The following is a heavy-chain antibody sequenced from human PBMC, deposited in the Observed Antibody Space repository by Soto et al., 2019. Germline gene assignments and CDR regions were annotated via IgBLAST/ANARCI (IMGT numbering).Heavy chain of an antibody. Sequence: SETLSLTCTVSGGSISSYYWSWIRQPPGKGLEWIGYIYYSGSTNYNPSLKSRVTISVDTSKNQFSLKLSSVTAADTAVYYCARRGYDILTGHHYYFDYWGQGTLVTVSS. V-gene: IGHV4-59*08. D-gene: IGHD3-9*01. CDR1: GGSISSYY. CDR3: ARRGYDILTGHHYYFDY. J-gene: IGHJ4*02. CDR2: IYYSGST.